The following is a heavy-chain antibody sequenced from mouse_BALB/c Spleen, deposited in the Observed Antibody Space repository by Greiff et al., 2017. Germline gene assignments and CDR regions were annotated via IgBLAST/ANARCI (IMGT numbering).Heavy chain of an antibody. J-gene: IGHJ3*01. CDR1: GYTFTSYT. Sequence: VMLVESGAELARPGASVKMSCKASGYTFTSYTMHWVKQRPGQGLEWIGYINPSSGYTNYNQKFKDKATLTADKSSSTAYMQLSSLTSEDSAVYYCAREGDWFAYWGQGTLVTVSA. CDR2: INPSSGYT. CDR3: AREGDWFAY. V-gene: IGHV1-4*01.